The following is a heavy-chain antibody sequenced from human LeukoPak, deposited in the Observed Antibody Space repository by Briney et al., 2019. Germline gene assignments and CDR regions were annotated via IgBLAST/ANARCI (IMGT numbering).Heavy chain of an antibody. CDR3: AKIVVPAAYYFYGMDV. Sequence: QPGGSLRLSCAASGFTFSRYYMSWVRQTPGKGLEWVSGISGNGVKTFYADSVKGRFTISRDNSKKTVDLQMNSLRVEDTAIFYCAKIVVPAAYYFYGMDVWGQGTTVTVSS. J-gene: IGHJ6*02. D-gene: IGHD2-2*01. CDR2: ISGNGVKT. V-gene: IGHV3-23*01. CDR1: GFTFSRYY.